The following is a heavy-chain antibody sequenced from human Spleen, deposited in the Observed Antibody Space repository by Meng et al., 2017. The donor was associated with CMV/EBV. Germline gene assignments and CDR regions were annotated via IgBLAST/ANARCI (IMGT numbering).Heavy chain of an antibody. J-gene: IGHJ4*02. CDR3: ARLGREGYDF. D-gene: IGHD3-3*01. CDR1: GFTFSSYS. Sequence: GGSLRLSCAVSGFTFSSYSMNWLRQAPGKGLEWVSYISSSSSTIYYAESVKGRFTISRDNAKNSLYLQMNSLRAEDTAVYYCARLGREGYDFWGQGTLVTVSS. V-gene: IGHV3-48*04. CDR2: ISSSSSTI.